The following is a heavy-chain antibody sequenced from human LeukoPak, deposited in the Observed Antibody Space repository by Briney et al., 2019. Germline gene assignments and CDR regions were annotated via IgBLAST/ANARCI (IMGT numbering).Heavy chain of an antibody. D-gene: IGHD1-26*01. Sequence: GESLKISCKGSGYTFTNYWIGWVRQMPGEGLEWMGIIYPGDSDTRYSPSFQGQVTISADKSISTAYLQWSSLKVSDTAIYYCATFSGSYYYFDYWGQGTLVTVSS. CDR3: ATFSGSYYYFDY. J-gene: IGHJ4*02. CDR2: IYPGDSDT. CDR1: GYTFTNYW. V-gene: IGHV5-51*01.